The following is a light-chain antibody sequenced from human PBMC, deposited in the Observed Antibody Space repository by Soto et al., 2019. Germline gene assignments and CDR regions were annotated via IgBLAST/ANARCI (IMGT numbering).Light chain of an antibody. CDR1: QTINNY. CDR2: AAS. J-gene: IGKJ1*01. Sequence: DIQMTQSPSSLSASVGDRVTITCRASQTINNYLSWYQQKSGKAPDRLIFAASTLASGVPSRFSGSASGTNFTLTISSMQTDHFANYYCQQYNSYSQTFGQGTKVDIK. CDR3: QQYNSYSQT. V-gene: IGKV1-16*01.